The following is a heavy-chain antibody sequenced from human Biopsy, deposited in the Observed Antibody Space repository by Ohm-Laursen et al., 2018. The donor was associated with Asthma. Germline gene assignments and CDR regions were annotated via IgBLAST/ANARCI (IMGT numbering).Heavy chain of an antibody. CDR3: AKERYYDFWSGYTI. Sequence: SLRLSCAASGFSFSNYDMHWVRQAPGKGLEWVAIIWYDGSNKYHANSVKGRFTISRDNSKNTLYLQMNSLRAEDTAVYYCAKERYYDFWSGYTIWGQGTMVTVSS. D-gene: IGHD3-3*01. CDR2: IWYDGSNK. J-gene: IGHJ3*02. V-gene: IGHV3-30*02. CDR1: GFSFSNYD.